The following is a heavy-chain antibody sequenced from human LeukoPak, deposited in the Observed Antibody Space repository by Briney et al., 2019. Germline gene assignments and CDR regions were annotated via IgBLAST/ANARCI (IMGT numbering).Heavy chain of an antibody. D-gene: IGHD6-13*01. CDR3: TTDVIAAAGTSFDY. Sequence: QSGGSLRLSCTASGFTFGDYAMSWFRRAPEKGLEWVGFIRSKTYGGTTEYAASVRGRFTISRDDSKSIAYLQMNSLKTEDTAVYYCTTDVIAAAGTSFDYWGQGTLVTVSS. CDR1: GFTFGDYA. V-gene: IGHV3-49*03. CDR2: IRSKTYGGTT. J-gene: IGHJ4*02.